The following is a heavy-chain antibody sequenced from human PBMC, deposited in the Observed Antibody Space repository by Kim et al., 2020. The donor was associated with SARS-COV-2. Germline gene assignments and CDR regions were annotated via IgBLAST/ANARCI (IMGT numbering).Heavy chain of an antibody. CDR2: ISYDGSNK. Sequence: GGSLRLSCAASGFTFSIYAMHWVRQAPGKGLEWVAVISYDGSNKYYADSVKGRFTISRDNSKNTLYLQMNSLRAEDTAVYYCARDRGPPIYCSGGSCYYFDYWGQGTLVTVSS. V-gene: IGHV3-30-3*01. CDR3: ARDRGPPIYCSGGSCYYFDY. D-gene: IGHD2-15*01. CDR1: GFTFSIYA. J-gene: IGHJ4*02.